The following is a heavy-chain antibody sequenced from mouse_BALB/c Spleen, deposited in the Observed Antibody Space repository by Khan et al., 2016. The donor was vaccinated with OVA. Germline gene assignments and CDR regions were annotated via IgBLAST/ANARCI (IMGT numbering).Heavy chain of an antibody. D-gene: IGHD2-14*01. Sequence: EVKLLESGPDLVKTGASVKISCKASGYSFTAYYLNWVKLSPGKSLECIGRINPNTYNTNYNQKFKGKAILTVDTSSSTAYMELRSLTSEDSAVYFCARGYDFFAYWGQGTLVTVSA. V-gene: IGHV1-26*01. J-gene: IGHJ3*01. CDR1: GYSFTAYY. CDR2: INPNTYNT. CDR3: ARGYDFFAY.